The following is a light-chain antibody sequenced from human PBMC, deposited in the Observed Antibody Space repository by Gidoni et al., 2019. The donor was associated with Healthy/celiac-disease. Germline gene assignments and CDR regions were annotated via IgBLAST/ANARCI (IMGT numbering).Light chain of an antibody. Sequence: DIQLTQSPSFLSASVGDRVTITCRAIQGISSLAWYQQKPGKAPKLLIYAASTLQSGVPSRFSGSGSGTEFTLTISSLQPEDFATYYCQQLNSYPLFTFGPGTKVDIK. CDR3: QQLNSYPLFT. V-gene: IGKV1-9*01. J-gene: IGKJ3*01. CDR2: AAS. CDR1: QGISS.